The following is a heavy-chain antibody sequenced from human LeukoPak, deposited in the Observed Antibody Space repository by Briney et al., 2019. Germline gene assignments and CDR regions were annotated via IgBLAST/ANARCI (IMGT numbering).Heavy chain of an antibody. D-gene: IGHD7-27*01. Sequence: GGSLRLSCTASGFTFSSYTMSWVRQAPGKGLKWVSTITTGGPNTYYADSVKGRFTVSRDDSKNTLYLQMNSLRAEDTAVYYCAKDGGLWVSAHWGDSWGRGTLVTVST. CDR3: AKDGGLWVSAHWGDS. CDR1: GFTFSSYT. J-gene: IGHJ4*02. CDR2: ITTGGPNT. V-gene: IGHV3-23*01.